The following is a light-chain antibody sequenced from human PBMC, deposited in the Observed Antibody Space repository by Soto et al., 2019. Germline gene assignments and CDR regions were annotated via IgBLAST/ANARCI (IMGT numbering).Light chain of an antibody. CDR2: GAS. V-gene: IGKV3-15*01. CDR1: QSVSSN. Sequence: EIVMTQSPATLSVSPGERATXXXXASQSVSSNLAWYQQKPGQAPRLLIYGASTRATGIPARFSGSGSGTEFTLTISSLQSEDFAVYYCQHRMNWPLTFGQGTRLEIK. J-gene: IGKJ5*01. CDR3: QHRMNWPLT.